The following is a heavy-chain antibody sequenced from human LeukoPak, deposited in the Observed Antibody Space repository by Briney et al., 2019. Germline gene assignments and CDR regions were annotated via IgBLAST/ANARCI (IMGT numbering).Heavy chain of an antibody. CDR1: GYTFTGYY. CDR2: INPNSGGT. V-gene: IGHV1-2*02. D-gene: IGHD3-10*01. CDR3: TRAEIRGIMGFDY. Sequence: ASVKVSCKASGYTFTGYYMHWVRQAPGQGLEWMGWINPNSGGTNYAQKFQGRVTMTRDTSISTAYMELSRLRSDDTAVYYCTRAEIRGIMGFDYWGQGTLVTVSS. J-gene: IGHJ4*02.